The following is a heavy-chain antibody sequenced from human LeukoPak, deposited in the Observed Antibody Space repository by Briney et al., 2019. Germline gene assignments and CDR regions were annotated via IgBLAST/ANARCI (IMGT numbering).Heavy chain of an antibody. Sequence: GGSLRLSCAASGFTFDDYGMSWVRQGPGKGLEWVSGINWNGGSTGYADSVKGRFTISRDNAKNSLYLQMNSLRAEDTAVYYCARDKTVTTHYYYYYYMDVWGKGTTVTVSS. CDR1: GFTFDDYG. CDR3: ARDKTVTTHYYYYYYMDV. J-gene: IGHJ6*03. D-gene: IGHD4-11*01. CDR2: INWNGGST. V-gene: IGHV3-20*04.